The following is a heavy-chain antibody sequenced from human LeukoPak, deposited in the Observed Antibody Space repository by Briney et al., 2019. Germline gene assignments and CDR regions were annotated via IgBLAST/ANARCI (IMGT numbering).Heavy chain of an antibody. V-gene: IGHV1-18*01. CDR3: ARLILHCSSTSCPVGWFDP. CDR1: GYTFTSYG. CDR2: TSAYNGNT. Sequence: ASVKVSCKASGYTFTSYGISWVRQAPGQGLEWMGWTSAYNGNTNYAQKLQGRVTMTTDTSTSTAYMELRSLRSDDTAVYYCARLILHCSSTSCPVGWFDPWGQGTLVTVSS. J-gene: IGHJ5*02. D-gene: IGHD2-2*01.